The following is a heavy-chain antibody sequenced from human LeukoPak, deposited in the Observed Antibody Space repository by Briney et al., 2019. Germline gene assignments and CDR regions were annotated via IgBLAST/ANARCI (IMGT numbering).Heavy chain of an antibody. CDR1: GGTFISYA. J-gene: IGHJ4*02. CDR3: ARDEYSSRGTNY. Sequence: GASVKVSCKASGGTFISYAISWVRQAPGQGLEWMGGIIPIFGTANYAQKFQGRVTITADESTSTAYMELSSLRSEDTAVYYCARDEYSSRGTNYWGQGTLVTVSS. D-gene: IGHD6-13*01. CDR2: IIPIFGTA. V-gene: IGHV1-69*01.